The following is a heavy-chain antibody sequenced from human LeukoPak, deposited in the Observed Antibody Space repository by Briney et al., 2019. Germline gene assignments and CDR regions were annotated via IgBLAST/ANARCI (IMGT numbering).Heavy chain of an antibody. D-gene: IGHD5-18*01. CDR3: ARRANTAPPWYLDY. Sequence: SETLSLTCTVSDDSMSSYYWNWIRQPPGKGLEWIGYACYSGGTNYNPSLKSQVTISLDTSKNQFSLKLSSVTAADTAVYYCARRANTAPPWYLDYWGQGTLVTVSS. J-gene: IGHJ4*02. V-gene: IGHV4-59*01. CDR2: ACYSGGT. CDR1: DDSMSSYY.